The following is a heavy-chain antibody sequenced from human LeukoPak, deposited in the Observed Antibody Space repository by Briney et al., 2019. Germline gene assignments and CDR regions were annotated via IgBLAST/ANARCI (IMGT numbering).Heavy chain of an antibody. D-gene: IGHD3-3*01. V-gene: IGHV1-2*04. CDR2: INPNSGGT. Sequence: ASVKVSCKASGYTFTGYYMHWVRQAPGQGLEWMGWINPNSGGTNYAQKFQGWVTMTRDTSISTAYMELSRLRSDDTAVYYCARAGNDFWSGYYKGHNWFDPWGQETLVTVSS. J-gene: IGHJ5*02. CDR3: ARAGNDFWSGYYKGHNWFDP. CDR1: GYTFTGYY.